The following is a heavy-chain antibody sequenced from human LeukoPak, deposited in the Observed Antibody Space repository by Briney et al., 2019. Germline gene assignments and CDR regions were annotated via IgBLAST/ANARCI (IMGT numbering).Heavy chain of an antibody. CDR3: TNRVPDYSASSGSYSYYFDD. CDR1: GFTFGDYG. V-gene: IGHV3-49*04. Sequence: PGRSLRLSCTTSGFTFGDYGMSWVRQAPGKGLEWVGFIRSKANGETRQYAASVKGRFTISRDDSKSTTYLEMSSLKTEDTAVYYCTNRVPDYSASSGSYSYYFDDWGQGTLVTVSS. J-gene: IGHJ4*02. D-gene: IGHD3-10*01. CDR2: IRSKANGETR.